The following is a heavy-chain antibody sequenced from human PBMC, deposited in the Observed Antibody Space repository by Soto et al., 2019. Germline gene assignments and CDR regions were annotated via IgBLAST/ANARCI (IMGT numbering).Heavy chain of an antibody. Sequence: EVQLVESGGGLVQPGGSLRLSCAASGFTFSSFDMHWVRQPTGKGLEWVSAIGTAGDTYYPGSVKGRFTISRDNAKNSLHLRMNSLRAGDTAVYYCAREARVFGKAFDVWGQGTMVTVSS. CDR3: AREARVFGKAFDV. J-gene: IGHJ3*01. CDR2: IGTAGDT. D-gene: IGHD3-3*01. CDR1: GFTFSSFD. V-gene: IGHV3-13*01.